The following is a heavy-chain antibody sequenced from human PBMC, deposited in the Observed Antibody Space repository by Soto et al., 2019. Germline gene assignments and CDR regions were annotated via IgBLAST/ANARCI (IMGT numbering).Heavy chain of an antibody. D-gene: IGHD1-1*01. CDR2: VYNSGST. CDR1: GGSISSNY. V-gene: IGHV4-59*01. CDR3: ERYSREAVDGYTLDN. J-gene: IGHJ4*02. Sequence: SETLSLTCTVSGGSISSNYWTWIRRPPGKGLEWIGYVYNSGSTNYNPSLKSRVTISEDTSKSQFSLKVNSMTAADKAVYYCERYSREAVDGYTLDNWGQGILVT.